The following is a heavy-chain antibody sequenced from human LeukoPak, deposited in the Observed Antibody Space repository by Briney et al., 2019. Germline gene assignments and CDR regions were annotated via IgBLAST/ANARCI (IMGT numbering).Heavy chain of an antibody. J-gene: IGHJ6*03. Sequence: GGSLRLSCAASGFTFSSYAMSWVRQAPGKGLEWVSAISGSGGSTYYADSVKGRFTISRDNSKNTLYLQMNSLRAEDTAVYYCAKDPLPHDYSNYVGGGYYYYYMDIWGKGTTVTVSS. V-gene: IGHV3-23*01. CDR2: ISGSGGST. CDR3: AKDPLPHDYSNYVGGGYYYYYMDI. D-gene: IGHD4-11*01. CDR1: GFTFSSYA.